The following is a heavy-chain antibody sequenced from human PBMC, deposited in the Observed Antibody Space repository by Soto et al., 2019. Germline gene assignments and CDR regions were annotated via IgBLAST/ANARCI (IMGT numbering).Heavy chain of an antibody. D-gene: IGHD5-12*01. J-gene: IGHJ4*02. CDR3: ARDSRRFNIAPPGY. Sequence: GGSLRLSCAASGFTFSSYSKNWGRQAPGKGLEWVSSISSSSSYIYYADSVKGRFTISRDNAKNSLYLQMNSLRAEDTAVYYCARDSRRFNIAPPGYWGQGTLVTVSS. CDR2: ISSSSSYI. V-gene: IGHV3-21*01. CDR1: GFTFSSYS.